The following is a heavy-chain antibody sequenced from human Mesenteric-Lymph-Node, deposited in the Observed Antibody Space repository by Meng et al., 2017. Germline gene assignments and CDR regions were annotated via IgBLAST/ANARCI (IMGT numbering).Heavy chain of an antibody. J-gene: IGHJ3*02. D-gene: IGHD2-2*01. Sequence: SETLSLTCNVSDGSISNYFWSWIRQPVGKGLEWIGRIYTSGTTNYSPSLKSRVTMSVDTSKNQFSLKLSSVTAADTAVYYCARASYCSSTSCYLYDAFDIWGQGTMVTVSS. CDR3: ARASYCSSTSCYLYDAFDI. V-gene: IGHV4-4*07. CDR2: IYTSGTT. CDR1: DGSISNYF.